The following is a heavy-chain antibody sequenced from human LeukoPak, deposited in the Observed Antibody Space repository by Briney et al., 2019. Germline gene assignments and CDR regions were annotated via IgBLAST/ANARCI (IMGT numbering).Heavy chain of an antibody. CDR3: ARAPGRSWPHLFDY. V-gene: IGHV3-48*01. CDR2: ISSSSSTI. D-gene: IGHD6-13*01. J-gene: IGHJ4*02. CDR1: GFTFSSYS. Sequence: PGGSLRRSCAASGFTFSSYSMNWVRQAPGKGLEWVSYISSSSSTIYYADSVKGRFTISRDNAKNSLYLQMNSLRAEDTAVYYCARAPGRSWPHLFDYWGQGTLVTVSS.